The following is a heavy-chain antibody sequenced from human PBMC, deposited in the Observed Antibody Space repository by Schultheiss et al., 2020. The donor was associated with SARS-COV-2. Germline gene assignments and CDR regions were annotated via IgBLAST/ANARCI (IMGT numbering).Heavy chain of an antibody. D-gene: IGHD3-22*01. CDR2: ISSSSSYI. V-gene: IGHV3-11*05. CDR3: ARGANGIVLDL. CDR1: GFNFSDYY. J-gene: IGHJ3*01. Sequence: GESLKISCAASGFNFSDYYMYWIRQAPGKGLEWVSGISSSSSYIYYADSVKGRFTISRDNAKNSLFLQMNSLRVDDTALYYCARGANGIVLDLWGQGTMVTVAS.